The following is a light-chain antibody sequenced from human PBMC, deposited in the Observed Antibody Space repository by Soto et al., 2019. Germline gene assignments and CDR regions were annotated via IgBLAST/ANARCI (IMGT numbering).Light chain of an antibody. CDR3: QQSYSTPPET. CDR2: AAS. Sequence: DIQMTQSPSSLSASVGDRVTITCRASQSISSYLNWYQQKPGKAPKRLIYAASSLQSGVPSRFSGSGSGTDFTLTISSLQPEDFATYYCQQSYSTPPETFGPGTKVEIK. J-gene: IGKJ1*01. CDR1: QSISSY. V-gene: IGKV1-39*01.